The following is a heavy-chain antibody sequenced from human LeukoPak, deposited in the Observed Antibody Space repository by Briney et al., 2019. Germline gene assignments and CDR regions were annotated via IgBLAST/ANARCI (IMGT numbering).Heavy chain of an antibody. CDR2: IYYSGST. CDR1: GGSISSGGYY. Sequence: PSQTLSLTCTVSGGSISSGGYYWSWIRQHPGKGLEWIGYIYYSGSTYYNPSLKSRVTISVDTSKNQFSLKLSSVTAADTAVYYCARDSRVGYYDSSGYPTTWFDPWGQGTLVTVSS. D-gene: IGHD3-22*01. V-gene: IGHV4-31*03. CDR3: ARDSRVGYYDSSGYPTTWFDP. J-gene: IGHJ5*02.